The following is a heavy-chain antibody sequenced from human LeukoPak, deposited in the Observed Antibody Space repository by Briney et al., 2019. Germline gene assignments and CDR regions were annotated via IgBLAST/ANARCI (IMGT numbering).Heavy chain of an antibody. CDR3: ARHMEMRGSGSLSGWKNWFDP. Sequence: PGGSLRLSCAASGFTFSNYAMTWVRQPPGKGLEWIGSIYYSGNTYYSPSLKSRVTIFVDTSKNEFSLNLSSVTAADTALYYCARHMEMRGSGSLSGWKNWFDPWGQGTLVTVSS. CDR2: IYYSGNT. V-gene: IGHV4-39*01. D-gene: IGHD3-10*01. J-gene: IGHJ5*02. CDR1: GFTFSNYA.